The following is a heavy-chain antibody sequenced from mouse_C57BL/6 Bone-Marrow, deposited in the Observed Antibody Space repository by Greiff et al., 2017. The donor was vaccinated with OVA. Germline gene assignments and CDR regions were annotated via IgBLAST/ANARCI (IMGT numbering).Heavy chain of an antibody. CDR2: INPSSGYT. Sequence: QVQLKESGAELARPGASVKMSCKASGYTFTSYTLHWVKQRPGQGLEWIGYINPSSGYTKYNQKFKDKATLTADKSSSTAYMQLSSLTSEDSAVYYCARRGTVVAHWYFDVWGTGTTVTVSS. D-gene: IGHD1-1*01. CDR1: GYTFTSYT. V-gene: IGHV1-4*01. CDR3: ARRGTVVAHWYFDV. J-gene: IGHJ1*03.